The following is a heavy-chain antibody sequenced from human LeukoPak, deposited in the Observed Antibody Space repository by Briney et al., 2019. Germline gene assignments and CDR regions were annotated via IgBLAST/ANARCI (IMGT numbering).Heavy chain of an antibody. D-gene: IGHD1-14*01. Sequence: PGGSLRLSCATSGFIFSNYWMSWVRQAPGKGLEWVANIKQDGSETYYVDSVKGRFTISRDDAKNSLYLQMNSLRVEDTAVYYCGREILEPGKTLTYWGQGSLITVSS. CDR1: GFIFSNYW. CDR2: IKQDGSET. V-gene: IGHV3-7*01. CDR3: GREILEPGKTLTY. J-gene: IGHJ4*02.